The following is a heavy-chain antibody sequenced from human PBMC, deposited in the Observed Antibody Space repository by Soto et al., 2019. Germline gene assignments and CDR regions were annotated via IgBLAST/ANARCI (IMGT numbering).Heavy chain of an antibody. D-gene: IGHD6-13*01. CDR3: ARDLGYSSSWYVGFDY. CDR2: MFYGVST. J-gene: IGHJ4*02. Sequence: SETLSLTCTVSGSSINSSGYYWGWIRQPPGKGLEWIGSMFYGVSTYYNPSLKSRVTISVDTSKNQFSLKLSSVTAADTAVYYCARDLGYSSSWYVGFDYWGQGTLVTVSS. V-gene: IGHV4-39*07. CDR1: GSSINSSGYY.